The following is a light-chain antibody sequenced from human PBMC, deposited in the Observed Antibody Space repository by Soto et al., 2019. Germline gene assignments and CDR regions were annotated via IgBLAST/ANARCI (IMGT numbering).Light chain of an antibody. CDR2: TND. J-gene: IGLJ1*01. V-gene: IGLV1-44*01. Sequence: QSVLIQPPSASGTPGQRVTISCSGSSSNIGSNTVNWYQQVPGTAPTLLIYTNDQRPSGVPGRFSGSKSGTSASLAISGLQSEDEADYYCCSYAGSSTSFYVFGTGTKVTVL. CDR3: CSYAGSSTSFYV. CDR1: SSNIGSNT.